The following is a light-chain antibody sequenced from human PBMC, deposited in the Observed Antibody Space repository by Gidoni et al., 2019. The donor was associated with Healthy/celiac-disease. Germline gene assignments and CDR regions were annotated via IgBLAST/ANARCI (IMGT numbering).Light chain of an antibody. CDR1: QSVSSY. CDR3: QQRSNWPLT. CDR2: DAS. V-gene: IGKV3-11*01. J-gene: IGKJ1*01. Sequence: EIVLTQSPATLSLSPGERATLSCRASQSVSSYLAWYQQKPGQAPRLLIYDASNRATGIPARFSGSGSGTDFTLTISSLEPEDFAVYYCQQRSNWPLTFXHXTKVEIK.